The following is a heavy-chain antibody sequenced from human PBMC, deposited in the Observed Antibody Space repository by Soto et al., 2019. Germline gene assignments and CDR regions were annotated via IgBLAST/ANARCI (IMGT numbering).Heavy chain of an antibody. CDR3: AGAISGVVITDPYYYGMDV. J-gene: IGHJ6*02. D-gene: IGHD3-22*01. V-gene: IGHV1-2*04. Sequence: QVQLVQSGAEVKKPGASVKVSCKASGYTFTGYYMHWVRQAPGQGLEWMGWINPNSGGTNYAQKFQGWVTMTRDTSISTAYMELSRLRSDDTAVYYCAGAISGVVITDPYYYGMDVWGQGTTVTVSS. CDR2: INPNSGGT. CDR1: GYTFTGYY.